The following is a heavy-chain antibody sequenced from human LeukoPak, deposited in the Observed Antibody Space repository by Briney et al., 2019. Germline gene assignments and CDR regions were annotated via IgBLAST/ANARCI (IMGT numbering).Heavy chain of an antibody. CDR2: IKQDGSEK. V-gene: IGHV3-7*01. CDR3: ARYDFWSGSPYFDY. CDR1: GFTFSSYW. Sequence: GGSLRLSCAASGFTFSSYWMSWVRQAPGKGLEWVANIKQDGSEKYYVDSVKGRFTISRDNAKNSPYLQMNSLRAEDTAVYYCARYDFWSGSPYFDYWGQGTLVTVSS. J-gene: IGHJ4*02. D-gene: IGHD3-3*01.